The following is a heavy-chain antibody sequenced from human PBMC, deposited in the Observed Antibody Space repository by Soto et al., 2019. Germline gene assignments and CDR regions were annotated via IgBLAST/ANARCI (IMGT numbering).Heavy chain of an antibody. CDR2: IKSKTDGGTT. J-gene: IGHJ3*02. V-gene: IGHV3-15*01. Sequence: EVQLVESGGGLVKPGGSLRLSCAASGISLSSAWMDWVRQAPGKGLEWVGRIKSKTDGGTTDFAAPVKGRFTISRDDSGNTLFLQLNNLESEDTAMYYCTIAMRHRNGWYGPFNIWGQGAMITVSS. CDR3: TIAMRHRNGWYGPFNI. CDR1: GISLSSAW. D-gene: IGHD6-19*01.